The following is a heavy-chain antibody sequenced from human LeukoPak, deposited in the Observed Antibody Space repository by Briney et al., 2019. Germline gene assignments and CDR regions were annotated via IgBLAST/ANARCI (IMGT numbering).Heavy chain of an antibody. V-gene: IGHV3-64*01. CDR3: AKGYGWEASYYYYYMDV. D-gene: IGHD1-26*01. Sequence: GGSLRLSCAASGFTFSSYAIHWVYQAPGKGLEYVSAISSNGGSTYYANSVKGRFTISRDNSKNTLYLQMGSLRAEDMAVYYCAKGYGWEASYYYYYMDVWGKGTTVTISS. CDR2: ISSNGGST. J-gene: IGHJ6*03. CDR1: GFTFSSYA.